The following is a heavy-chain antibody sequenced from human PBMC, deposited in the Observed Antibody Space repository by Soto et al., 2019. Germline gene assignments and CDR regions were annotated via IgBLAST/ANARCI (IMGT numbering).Heavy chain of an antibody. V-gene: IGHV3-23*01. CDR1: GFTFSNYA. D-gene: IGHD6-13*01. Sequence: EVQLLESGGGLVQPGGSLRLSCAASGFTFSNYAMTWVRQAPGKGLECVSTINPSGGNTHYADSVKGRFSVSRNNSKNTLSLQMNSLRAEDTAVYYCTKDWQHDSWGQGTLVTVSS. CDR2: INPSGGNT. CDR3: TKDWQHDS. J-gene: IGHJ5*01.